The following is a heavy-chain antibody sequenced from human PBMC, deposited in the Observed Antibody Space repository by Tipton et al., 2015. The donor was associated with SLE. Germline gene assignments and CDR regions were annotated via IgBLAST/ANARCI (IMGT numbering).Heavy chain of an antibody. J-gene: IGHJ4*02. CDR3: ARDQTGLFDY. Sequence: LILSCAVYGGSFSGYYWSWIRQPPGKGLEWIGEINHSGSTTYNPSLKSRVTISIDMSKNQFSLKLRSVTAADTAVYYCARDQTGLFDYWGQGTLVTVSS. D-gene: IGHD1-1*01. CDR1: GGSFSGYY. CDR2: INHSGST. V-gene: IGHV4-34*01.